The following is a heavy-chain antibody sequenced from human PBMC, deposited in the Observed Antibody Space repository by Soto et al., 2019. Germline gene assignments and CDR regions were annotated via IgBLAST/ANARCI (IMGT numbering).Heavy chain of an antibody. J-gene: IGHJ4*02. CDR3: TRFANWRGYYFDY. D-gene: IGHD3-3*01. CDR2: VRSKANSYAT. V-gene: IGHV3-73*01. CDR1: GFTFIASA. Sequence: PGGSLRLSCAASGFTFIASAMHWVRQASGKGLEWVGRVRSKANSYATEYGASVKGRFTISRDDSKNTAYLQMNSLKTEDTAVYYCTRFANWRGYYFDYWGQGTLVTVS.